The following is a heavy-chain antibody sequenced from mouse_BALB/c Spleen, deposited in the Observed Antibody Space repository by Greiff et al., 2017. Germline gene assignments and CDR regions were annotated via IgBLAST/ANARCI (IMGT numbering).Heavy chain of an antibody. CDR2: ISTYYGDA. D-gene: IGHD2-2*01. CDR3: ARDYGYDGGAWFAY. CDR1: GYTFTDYA. V-gene: IGHV1S137*01. J-gene: IGHJ3*01. Sequence: LQESGAELVRPGVSVKISCKGSGYTFTDYAMHWVKQSHAKSLEWIGVISTYYGDASYNQKFKGKATMTVDKSSSTAYMELARLTSEDSAIYYCARDYGYDGGAWFAYWGQGTLVTVSA.